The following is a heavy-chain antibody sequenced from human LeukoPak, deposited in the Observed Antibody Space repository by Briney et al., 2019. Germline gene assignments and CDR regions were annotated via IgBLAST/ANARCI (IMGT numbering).Heavy chain of an antibody. J-gene: IGHJ3*02. CDR2: IKTDGSST. CDR1: GFSFSSCW. V-gene: IGHV3-74*01. D-gene: IGHD4-17*01. CDR3: ARASPERYGDLDI. Sequence: PGGSLRLSCAASGFSFSSCWMHWVRQAPGKRLVWVSRIKTDGSSTSYAESVKGRFTISRDNAKNTLYLQMNSLRAEDTAAYYCARASPERYGDLDIWGQGTVVTVSS.